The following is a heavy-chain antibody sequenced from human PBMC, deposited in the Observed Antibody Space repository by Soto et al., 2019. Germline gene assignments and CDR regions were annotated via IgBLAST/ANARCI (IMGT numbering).Heavy chain of an antibody. CDR1: GFTFSSYG. D-gene: IGHD3-3*01. CDR3: AKVRLDFWSGYSLRIYYYYYYGMDV. Sequence: TGGSLRLSCAASGFTFSSYGMHWVRQAPGKGLEWVAVISYDGSNKYYADSVKGRFTISRDNSKNTLYLQMNSLRAEDTAVYYCAKVRLDFWSGYSLRIYYYYYYGMDVWGQGTTVTVSS. J-gene: IGHJ6*02. CDR2: ISYDGSNK. V-gene: IGHV3-30*18.